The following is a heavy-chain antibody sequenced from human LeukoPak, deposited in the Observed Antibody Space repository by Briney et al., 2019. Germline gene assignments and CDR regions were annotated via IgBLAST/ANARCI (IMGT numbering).Heavy chain of an antibody. CDR1: GFTFSSYS. J-gene: IGHJ4*02. V-gene: IGHV3-21*01. CDR3: ARVRGGNAFDY. CDR2: ISSSSSYI. Sequence: SGGSLRLSCAASGFTFSSYSMNWVRQALGKGLEWVSSISSSSSYIYYADSVKGRFTISRDNAKNSLYLQMNSLRAEDTAVYYCARVRGGNAFDYWGQGTLVTVSS. D-gene: IGHD4-23*01.